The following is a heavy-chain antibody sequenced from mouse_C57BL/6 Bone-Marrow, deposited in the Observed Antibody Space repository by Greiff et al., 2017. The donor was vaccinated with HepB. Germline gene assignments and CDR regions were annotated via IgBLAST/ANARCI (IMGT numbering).Heavy chain of an antibody. CDR2: INPNNGGT. CDR1: GYTFTDYN. CDR3: ARSGTTVVATNYYAMDY. J-gene: IGHJ4*01. D-gene: IGHD1-1*01. Sequence: VQLKESGPELVKPGASVKMSCKASGYTFTDYNMHWVKQSHGKSLEWIGYINPNNGGTSYNQKFKGKATLTVNKSSSTAYMELRSLTSEDSAVYYCARSGTTVVATNYYAMDYWGQGTSVTVSS. V-gene: IGHV1-22*01.